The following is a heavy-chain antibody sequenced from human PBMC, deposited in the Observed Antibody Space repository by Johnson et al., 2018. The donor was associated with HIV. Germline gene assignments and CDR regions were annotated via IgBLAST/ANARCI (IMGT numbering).Heavy chain of an antibody. D-gene: IGHD3-3*01. CDR1: GFTFSSYG. J-gene: IGHJ3*02. CDR2: IRYDGSNK. Sequence: VQLVESGGGVVQPGGSLRLSCVASGFTFSSYGMHWVRQAPGKGLEGVAFIRYDGSNKHYADSVKGRFTISRDNSKNTGSLQMNSRRVADTAMFYCARTPSAGVDNHDPLDIWGQGTMVTVSS. CDR3: ARTPSAGVDNHDPLDI. V-gene: IGHV3-30*02.